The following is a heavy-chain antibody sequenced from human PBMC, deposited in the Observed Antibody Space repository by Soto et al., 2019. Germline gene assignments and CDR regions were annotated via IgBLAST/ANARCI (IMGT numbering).Heavy chain of an antibody. V-gene: IGHV3-11*01. CDR2: ISSRDNTI. J-gene: IGHJ6*02. CDR1: EFSFSDYY. Sequence: QVHLVESGGDLVKPGGSLRLSCAASEFSFSDYYMNWIRQAPGKGLEWVSSISSRDNTIYYADSVQGRFTISRDNAKNSAYLQMTSLRAEDTAVYYCARTYGGYPPLYYGMDVWGQGTTVTVSS. CDR3: ARTYGGYPPLYYGMDV. D-gene: IGHD5-12*01.